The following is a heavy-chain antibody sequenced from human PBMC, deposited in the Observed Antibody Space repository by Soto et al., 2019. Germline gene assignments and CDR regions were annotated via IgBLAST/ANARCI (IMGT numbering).Heavy chain of an antibody. CDR1: GYTFTSYA. CDR2: INAGNGNT. J-gene: IGHJ4*02. V-gene: IGHV1-3*05. CDR3: AMGSVVVVTD. Sequence: QVKLVQSGAEEKKPGASVKVSCKAYGYTFTSYAMHWVRQAPGQRLEWMGCINAGNGNTTYSQKFQGRVTITTDTSASTAYMELSSLISEDTAVYYFAMGSVVVVTDWGQVTLVTVSS. D-gene: IGHD2-2*01.